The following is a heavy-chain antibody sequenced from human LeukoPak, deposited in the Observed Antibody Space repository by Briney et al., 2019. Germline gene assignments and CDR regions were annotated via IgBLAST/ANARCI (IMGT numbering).Heavy chain of an antibody. CDR3: ARVLTVFRNFDAFHI. D-gene: IGHD3-3*01. Sequence: ASVKVSCKASGYTFTGYFMHWVRQAPGQGLEWMGWIYPNTGGTNYAQRFQGRVTMTRDTSTSTVYMELSSLKSEDTAVYYCARVLTVFRNFDAFHIWGQGTMVTVSS. CDR2: IYPNTGGT. V-gene: IGHV1-2*02. J-gene: IGHJ3*02. CDR1: GYTFTGYF.